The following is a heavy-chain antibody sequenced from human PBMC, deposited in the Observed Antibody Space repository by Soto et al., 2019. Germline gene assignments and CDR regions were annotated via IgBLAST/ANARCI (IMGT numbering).Heavy chain of an antibody. V-gene: IGHV1-2*02. J-gene: IGHJ5*02. Sequence: QVQLVQSGAEVKKPGASVKVSCKASGYTFTGYYMHWVRQAPGQGLEWMGWINPNSGGTNYAQKLQGRVTMTRDTSISTAYMELSRLRSDDTAVYYCARGRDGYNWEWFDPWGQGTLVTVSS. D-gene: IGHD5-12*01. CDR2: INPNSGGT. CDR3: ARGRDGYNWEWFDP. CDR1: GYTFTGYY.